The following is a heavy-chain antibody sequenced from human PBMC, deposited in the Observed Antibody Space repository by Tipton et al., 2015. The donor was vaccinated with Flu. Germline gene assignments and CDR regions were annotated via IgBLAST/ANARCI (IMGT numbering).Heavy chain of an antibody. CDR1: GYTFTGYY. D-gene: IGHD3-10*01. CDR3: ARDHVMVRGVQSWYYYGMDV. V-gene: IGHV1-2*02. J-gene: IGHJ6*02. Sequence: IQLVQSGAEVKKPGASVKVSCKASGYTFTGYYMHWVRQAPGQGLEWMGWINPNSGGTNYAQKFQGRVTMTRDTSISTAYMELSRLRSDDTAVYYCARDHVMVRGVQSWYYYGMDVWGQGTTVTVSS. CDR2: INPNSGGT.